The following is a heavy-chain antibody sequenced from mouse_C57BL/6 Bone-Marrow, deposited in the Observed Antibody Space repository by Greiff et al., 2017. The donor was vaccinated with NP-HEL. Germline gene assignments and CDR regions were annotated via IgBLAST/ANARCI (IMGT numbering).Heavy chain of an antibody. CDR3: ARWMVRRWYFDV. D-gene: IGHD2-14*01. V-gene: IGHV5-17*01. CDR1: GFTFSDYG. J-gene: IGHJ1*03. CDR2: ISSGSSTI. Sequence: EVKLMESGGGLVKPGGSLKLSCAASGFTFSDYGMHWVRQAPEKGLEWVAYISSGSSTIYYADTVKGRFTISRDNAKNTLFLQMTSLRSEDTAMYYCARWMVRRWYFDVWGTGTTVTVSS.